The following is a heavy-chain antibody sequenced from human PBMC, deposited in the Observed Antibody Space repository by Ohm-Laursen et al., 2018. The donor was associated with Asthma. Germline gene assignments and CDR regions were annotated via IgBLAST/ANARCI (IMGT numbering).Heavy chain of an antibody. CDR2: ISANAANT. V-gene: IGHV3-23*01. D-gene: IGHD3-10*01. Sequence: GSLRLSCTASGFTFTNYALSWVRQAPGKGLEWVSGISANAANTFYADSVKGRFAISRDNAHNSLYLQMNSLRAEDTAFYYCAVSIYAYGEGAYWGQGTLVTVSS. CDR1: GFTFTNYA. CDR3: AVSIYAYGEGAY. J-gene: IGHJ4*02.